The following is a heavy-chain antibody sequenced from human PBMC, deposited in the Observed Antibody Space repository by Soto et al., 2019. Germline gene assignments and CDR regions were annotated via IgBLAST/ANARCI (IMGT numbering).Heavy chain of an antibody. CDR1: GFSLPTTGVV. CDR3: AHRVLRTVFGLVTTTAIYFDF. CDR2: IYWDDDK. J-gene: IGHJ4*02. Sequence: QITLNESGPTQVNPRQTLTLTCTFSGFSLPTTGVVLGWIRQSPDKAPEWLALIYWDDDKRYSQSLKSRLTITKDTSKNQVVLTMADLDAADTATYYCAHRVLRTVFGLVTTTAIYFDFWGQGTPVAVSS. V-gene: IGHV2-5*02. D-gene: IGHD3-3*01.